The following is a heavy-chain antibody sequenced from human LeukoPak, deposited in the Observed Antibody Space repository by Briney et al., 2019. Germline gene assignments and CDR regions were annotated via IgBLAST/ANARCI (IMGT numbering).Heavy chain of an antibody. CDR1: GYSISSGYY. CDR3: ARDYGRRGVDP. V-gene: IGHV4-61*01. Sequence: SETLSLTCTVSGYSISSGYYWSWIRQPPGKGLEWIGYIYYSGSTNYNPSLKSRVTISVDTSKNQFSLKLSSVTAADTAVYYCARDYGRRGVDPWGQGTLVTVSS. D-gene: IGHD3-16*01. J-gene: IGHJ5*02. CDR2: IYYSGST.